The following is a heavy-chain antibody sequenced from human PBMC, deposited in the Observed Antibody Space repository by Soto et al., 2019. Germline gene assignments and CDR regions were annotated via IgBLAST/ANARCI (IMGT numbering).Heavy chain of an antibody. CDR1: GGSISSYY. J-gene: IGHJ6*02. CDR2: IYYSGST. V-gene: IGHV4-59*12. D-gene: IGHD3-10*01. CDR3: ARRRGYYYGSGSYYNGMDYYYYGMDV. Sequence: SETLSLTCTVSGGSISSYYWSWIRQPPGKGLEWIGYIYYSGSTNYNPSLKSRVTISVDTSKNQFSLKLSSVTAADTAVYYCARRRGYYYGSGSYYNGMDYYYYGMDVWGQGTTVTVSS.